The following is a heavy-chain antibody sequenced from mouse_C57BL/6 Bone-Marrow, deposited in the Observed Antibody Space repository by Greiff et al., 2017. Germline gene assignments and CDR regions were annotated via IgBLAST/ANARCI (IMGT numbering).Heavy chain of an antibody. CDR2: IYPGDGDT. J-gene: IGHJ2*01. CDR1: GYAFSSSW. CDR3: ARCEYGSGYDFFDY. D-gene: IGHD1-1*01. Sequence: QVQLQQSGPELVKPGASVKISCKASGYAFSSSWMNWVKQRPGKGLEWIGRIYPGDGDTNYNGKFKGKATLTADKSSSTAYMQLSSLTSEDSAVYFCARCEYGSGYDFFDYWGQGTTLTVSS. V-gene: IGHV1-82*01.